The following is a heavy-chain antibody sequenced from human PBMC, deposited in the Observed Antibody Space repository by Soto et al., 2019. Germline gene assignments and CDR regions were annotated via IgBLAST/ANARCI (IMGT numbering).Heavy chain of an antibody. CDR3: ARGGYMVRGAGYFDL. CDR1: GGSFSGYY. J-gene: IGHJ2*01. CDR2: INHSGST. Sequence: QVQLQQWGAGLLKPSETLSLTCAVYGGSFSGYYWSWIRQPPGKGLEWIGEINHSGSTNYNPSLKSRVTRSVDTSKNQFSLKLSSVTAADTAVYYCARGGYMVRGAGYFDLWGRGTLVTVSS. D-gene: IGHD3-10*01. V-gene: IGHV4-34*01.